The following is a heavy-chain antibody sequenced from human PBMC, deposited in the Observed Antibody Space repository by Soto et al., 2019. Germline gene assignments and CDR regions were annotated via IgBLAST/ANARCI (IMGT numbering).Heavy chain of an antibody. CDR3: AKAPGYGYYGSGSYFNYYYYGMDF. J-gene: IGHJ6*02. Sequence: PGGYLRLSCEAHGFTFSSCGMPWVREAPGKGLRWVAVLSHDGSNKYYADAVKVRFTSSRDNSNNTLYLLMNCLRSEDTAVYYCAKAPGYGYYGSGSYFNYYYYGMDFLGQGAMVTVSS. V-gene: IGHV3-30*18. D-gene: IGHD3-10*01. CDR2: LSHDGSNK. CDR1: GFTFSSCG.